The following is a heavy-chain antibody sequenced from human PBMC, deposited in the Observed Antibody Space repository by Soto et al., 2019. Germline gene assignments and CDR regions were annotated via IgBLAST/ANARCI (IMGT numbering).Heavy chain of an antibody. CDR3: ARSITGTVSYYYGMDV. Sequence: QVQLVQSGAEVKKPGSSVKVSCKASGGTFSSYAISWVRQAPGQGLEWMGGIIPIFATADYAQKFQGRVTSTADESTSTAYMELSSLRSEDTAVYYCARSITGTVSYYYGMDVWGQGTTVTVSS. D-gene: IGHD1-20*01. V-gene: IGHV1-69*12. J-gene: IGHJ6*02. CDR1: GGTFSSYA. CDR2: IIPIFATA.